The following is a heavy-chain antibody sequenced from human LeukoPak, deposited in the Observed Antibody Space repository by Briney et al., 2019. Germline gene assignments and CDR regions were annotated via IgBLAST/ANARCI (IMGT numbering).Heavy chain of an antibody. D-gene: IGHD6-19*01. CDR1: GFTFSSYG. J-gene: IGHJ4*02. CDR2: ISYDGSNK. V-gene: IGHV3-30*18. Sequence: GGSLRLSCAASGFTFSSYGMHWVRQAPGKGLEWVAVISYDGSNKYYADSVKGRFTISRDNSKNTLYLQMNSLRAEDTAVYYCAKVAVASIEDYWGQGTLVTVSS. CDR3: AKVAVASIEDY.